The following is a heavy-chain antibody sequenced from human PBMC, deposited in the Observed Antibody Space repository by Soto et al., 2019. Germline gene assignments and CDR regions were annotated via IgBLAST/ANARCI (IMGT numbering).Heavy chain of an antibody. CDR3: ARDRSHSSAYWWLEY. J-gene: IGHJ4*02. V-gene: IGHV1-46*01. D-gene: IGHD3-22*01. CDR1: GYTFTXTW. Sequence: ASVKVSCKASGYTFTXTWMHWVRQAPGQGLEWMGIITPYGGAATYAEKFQGRVTMTRDTSTATDYMELSSLRSEDTAMYYCARDRSHSSAYWWLEYWGQGTQVTVSS. CDR2: ITPYGGAA.